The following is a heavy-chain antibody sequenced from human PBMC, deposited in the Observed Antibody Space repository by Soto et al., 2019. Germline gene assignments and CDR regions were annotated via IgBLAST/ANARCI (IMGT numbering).Heavy chain of an antibody. J-gene: IGHJ2*01. V-gene: IGHV1-18*01. CDR2: ISAYNGNT. CDR1: GYTFTSDG. Sequence: ASVKGSCKASGYTFTSDGISWVRQAPGQGLEWMGWISAYNGNTNYAQKLQGRVTMTTDTSTSTAYMELRSLRSDDTAVYYCARALPAARYFDLWGRGTLVTVSS. D-gene: IGHD2-2*01. CDR3: ARALPAARYFDL.